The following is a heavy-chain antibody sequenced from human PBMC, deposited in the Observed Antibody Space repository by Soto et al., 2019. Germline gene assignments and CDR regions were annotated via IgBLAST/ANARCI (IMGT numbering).Heavy chain of an antibody. CDR1: GFTFSDYY. CDR3: ARDEANWAHVYYYYMDV. CDR2: ISSSGSTI. Sequence: QVQLVESGGGLVKPGGSLRLSCAASGFTFSDYYMSWIRQAPGKGLEWVSYISSSGSTIYYADSVKGRITISRDNAKNSLELQMNSPSAEYTAVYYCARDEANWAHVYYYYMDVWGKGTTVTVSS. J-gene: IGHJ6*03. V-gene: IGHV3-11*01. D-gene: IGHD7-27*01.